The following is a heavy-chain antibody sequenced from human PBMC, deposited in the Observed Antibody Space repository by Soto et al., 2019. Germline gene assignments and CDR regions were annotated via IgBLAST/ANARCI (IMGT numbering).Heavy chain of an antibody. Sequence: QLHLQESGPGLVKPSETLSLICAVSGDSINSGHYHWGWIRQPPGKGLEWIATIHYSGSTHYNPSLRSRVTISVDTSKSQVSLTRSSVTAADTAVYYCARADGFGVGTPFMDYWGQGTLVTVSS. CDR1: GDSINSGHYH. V-gene: IGHV4-39*01. CDR3: ARADGFGVGTPFMDY. D-gene: IGHD3-3*01. J-gene: IGHJ4*02. CDR2: IHYSGST.